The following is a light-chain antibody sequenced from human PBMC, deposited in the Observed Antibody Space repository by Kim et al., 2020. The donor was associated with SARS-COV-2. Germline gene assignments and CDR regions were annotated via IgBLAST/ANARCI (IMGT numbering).Light chain of an antibody. CDR3: GADHAIGSNFLYI. CDR2: VGTDGIVG. J-gene: IGLJ1*01. CDR1: SGYNTYS. Sequence: QAVVTQPPSASASLGASVTLTCTLSSGYNTYSVDWCQHRPGTGPRFVMRVGTDGIVGSKGDGIPDRFSVLGSGLNRYLIIKTIQEEDEGDYHCGADHAIGSNFLYIFGPGTKVTVL. V-gene: IGLV9-49*01.